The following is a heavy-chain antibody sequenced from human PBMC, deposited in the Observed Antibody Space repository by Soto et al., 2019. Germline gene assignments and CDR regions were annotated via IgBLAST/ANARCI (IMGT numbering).Heavy chain of an antibody. CDR3: ARDYREYLGTAFGSGFDY. CDR1: GYTFTSYA. J-gene: IGHJ4*02. Sequence: ASVKVSCKASGYTFTSYAMHWVRQAPGQRLEWMGWINAGNGNTKYSQKFQGRVTITRDTSASTAYMELSSLRSEDTAVYYCARDYREYLGTAFGSGFDYWGQGTLVTVSS. CDR2: INAGNGNT. V-gene: IGHV1-3*01. D-gene: IGHD3-3*01.